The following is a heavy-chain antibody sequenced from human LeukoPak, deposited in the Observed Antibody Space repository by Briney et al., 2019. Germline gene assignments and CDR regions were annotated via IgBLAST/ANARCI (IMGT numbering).Heavy chain of an antibody. V-gene: IGHV3-7*01. CDR2: INQEGSEK. CDR1: GFTFSSYA. CDR3: ARERDGRFFDY. J-gene: IGHJ4*02. D-gene: IGHD5-24*01. Sequence: GGSLRLSCAASGFTFSSYAMSWVRQAPGKGLEWVANINQEGSEKYFEDSVKGRFTISRDNAKNSLHLQMNTLRAEDTAVYYCARERDGRFFDYWGQGTLVTVSS.